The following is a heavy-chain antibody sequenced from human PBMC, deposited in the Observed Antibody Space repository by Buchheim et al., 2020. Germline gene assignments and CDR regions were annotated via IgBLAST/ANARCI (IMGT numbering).Heavy chain of an antibody. V-gene: IGHV3-30*18. D-gene: IGHD5-18*01. Sequence: QVQLVESGGGVVQPGRSLRLSCAASGFTFSSYGMHWVRQAPGKGLEWVAVISYDGSNKYYADSVKGRFTISRDNSKNTPYLQMNSLRAEDTAVYYCAKDRKDTAMVPGYYGMDVWGQGTT. CDR1: GFTFSSYG. CDR2: ISYDGSNK. J-gene: IGHJ6*02. CDR3: AKDRKDTAMVPGYYGMDV.